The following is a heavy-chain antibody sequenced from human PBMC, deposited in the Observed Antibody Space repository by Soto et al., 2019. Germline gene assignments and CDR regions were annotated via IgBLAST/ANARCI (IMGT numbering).Heavy chain of an antibody. D-gene: IGHD3-22*01. CDR1: GYTFTSYG. CDR3: ARGWGSSGPLPYGYFQH. V-gene: IGHV1-18*01. Sequence: VKVSCQASGYTFTSYGISWVRQAPGQGLEWMGCISAYNGNTNYAQKLQGRVTMTTDTSTSTAYMELRSLRSDDTAVYYCARGWGSSGPLPYGYFQHWGQGTLVTVSS. J-gene: IGHJ1*01. CDR2: ISAYNGNT.